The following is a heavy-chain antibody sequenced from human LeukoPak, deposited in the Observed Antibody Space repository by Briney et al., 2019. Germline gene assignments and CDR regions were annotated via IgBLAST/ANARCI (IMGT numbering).Heavy chain of an antibody. CDR1: GFTFSNAW. J-gene: IGHJ3*02. CDR3: TTLWFENAFDI. CDR2: IKSKTDGGTT. Sequence: GGSLRLSCAASGFTFSNAWMSWVRQAPGKGLEWVGRIKSKTDGGTTDYAAPVKGRFAISRDDSKNTLYLQMNSLKTEDTAVYYCTTLWFENAFDIWGQGTMVTVSS. D-gene: IGHD3-10*01. V-gene: IGHV3-15*01.